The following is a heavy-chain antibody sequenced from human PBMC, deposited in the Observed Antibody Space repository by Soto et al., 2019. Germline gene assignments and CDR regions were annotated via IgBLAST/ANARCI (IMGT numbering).Heavy chain of an antibody. Sequence: GGSLRLSCAASGFTFSSYGMHWVRQAPGKGLEWVAVISYDGSNKYYADSVKGRFTISRDNSKNTLYLQMNSLRAEDTAVYYCAGSLEWLLGLYYYYYGMDVWGQGTTVTVS. CDR2: ISYDGSNK. CDR3: AGSLEWLLGLYYYYYGMDV. V-gene: IGHV3-30*03. J-gene: IGHJ6*02. D-gene: IGHD3-3*01. CDR1: GFTFSSYG.